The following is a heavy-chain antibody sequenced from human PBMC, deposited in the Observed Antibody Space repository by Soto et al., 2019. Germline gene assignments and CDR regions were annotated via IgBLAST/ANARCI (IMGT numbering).Heavy chain of an antibody. CDR1: GYVFTHYA. D-gene: IGHD3-3*01. CDR2: INGGNGNT. V-gene: IGHV1-3*05. Sequence: QVQLVQSGAEDRKPGASVEVSCKASGYVFTHYAIHWLRQAPGQRPEWMGWINGGNGNTKYSQKFQDRISITRDTYANIVYMDLYSLTSEDTAMYYCAKDGLRDEFWSGFMRWFDSWGQGTLVTVSS. CDR3: AKDGLRDEFWSGFMRWFDS. J-gene: IGHJ5*01.